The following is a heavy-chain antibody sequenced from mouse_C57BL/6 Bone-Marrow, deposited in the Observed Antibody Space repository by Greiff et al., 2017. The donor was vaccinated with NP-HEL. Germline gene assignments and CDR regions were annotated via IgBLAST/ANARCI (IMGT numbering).Heavy chain of an antibody. D-gene: IGHD2-2*01. CDR1: GYTFTSYW. J-gene: IGHJ4*01. V-gene: IGHV1-50*01. CDR2: IDPSDSYT. Sequence: VQLQQPGAELVKPGASVKLSCKASGYTFTSYWMQWVKQRPGQGLEWIGEIDPSDSYTNYNQKFKGKATLTVDTSFSTAYMQLSSLTSEDSAVYYCARPNGYDGYAMDYWGQGTSVTVSS. CDR3: ARPNGYDGYAMDY.